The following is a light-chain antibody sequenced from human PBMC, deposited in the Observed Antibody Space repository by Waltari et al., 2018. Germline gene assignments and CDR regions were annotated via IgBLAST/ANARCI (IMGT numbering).Light chain of an antibody. Sequence: SYVLPQPPSVSVAPGQTARIPCGGNNIGSRTVPWYQQRPGQAPVLVVYDDTDRPSGIPERFSGSNSGDTATLTISRVEAGDEADYYCHVWDSSSDPVVFGGGTKLTVL. J-gene: IGLJ2*01. CDR3: HVWDSSSDPVV. CDR1: NIGSRT. V-gene: IGLV3-21*02. CDR2: DDT.